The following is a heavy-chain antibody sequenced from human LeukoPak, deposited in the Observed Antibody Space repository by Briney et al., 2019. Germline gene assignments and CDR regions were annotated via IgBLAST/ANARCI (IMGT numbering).Heavy chain of an antibody. J-gene: IGHJ4*02. Sequence: GGSLRLSCAASGFTVSSNYMSWVRQAPGKGLEWVSVIYSGGSTYYADSVKGRFTISRDNSKNTLYLQMNSLRAEDTAVYYCARGEWSAGYGSGSPGYFDYWGQGTLVTVSS. CDR1: GFTVSSNY. CDR2: IYSGGST. D-gene: IGHD6-19*01. CDR3: ARGEWSAGYGSGSPGYFDY. V-gene: IGHV3-66*01.